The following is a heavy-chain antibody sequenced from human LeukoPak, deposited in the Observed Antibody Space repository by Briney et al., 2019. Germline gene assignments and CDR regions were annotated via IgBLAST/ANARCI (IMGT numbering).Heavy chain of an antibody. V-gene: IGHV3-48*04. J-gene: IGHJ4*02. CDR2: ISSTSGTK. CDR3: ASSIVADGTSPFDY. D-gene: IGHD6-13*01. Sequence: HPGGSLRLSCAASGFTFSSHGMNWVRQAPGKGLEWVSYISSTSGTKYYADSVKGRITISRDNAKNSLYLQMNSLRAEDTAVYYCASSIVADGTSPFDYWGQGTLVTVSS. CDR1: GFTFSSHG.